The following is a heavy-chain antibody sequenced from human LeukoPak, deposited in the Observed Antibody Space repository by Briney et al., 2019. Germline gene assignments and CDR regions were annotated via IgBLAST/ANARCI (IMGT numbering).Heavy chain of an antibody. Sequence: GGSLRLSCAVSGFTFSSYWMSWVRQAPGKGLEWVSAISGSGGSTYYADSVKGRFTISRDNSKNTLYLQMNSLRAEDTAVYYCAKDGPSGSCYEADYWGQGTLVTVSS. J-gene: IGHJ4*02. CDR3: AKDGPSGSCYEADY. V-gene: IGHV3-23*01. CDR2: ISGSGGST. D-gene: IGHD1-26*01. CDR1: GFTFSSYW.